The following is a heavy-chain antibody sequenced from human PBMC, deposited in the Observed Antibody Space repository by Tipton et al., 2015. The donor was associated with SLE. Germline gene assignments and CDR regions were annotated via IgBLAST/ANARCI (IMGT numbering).Heavy chain of an antibody. Sequence: TLSLTCSVSGGSMSSYCWSWIRQSPGKGLEWIGYVYYSGTTNYNPSLKSRVTISVDTSKNQFSLKLSSVTAADTAVYYCARDSSGGYNWFDPWGQGTLVTVSS. V-gene: IGHV4-59*01. J-gene: IGHJ5*02. D-gene: IGHD3-22*01. CDR1: GGSMSSYC. CDR3: ARDSSGGYNWFDP. CDR2: VYYSGTT.